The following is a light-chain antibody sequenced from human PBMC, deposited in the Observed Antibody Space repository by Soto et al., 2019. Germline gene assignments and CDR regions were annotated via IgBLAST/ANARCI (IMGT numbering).Light chain of an antibody. V-gene: IGKV1-39*01. CDR2: AAS. CDR3: QQSYSTPIT. J-gene: IGKJ5*01. CDR1: QSISSY. Sequence: DIQMTHSPSSLSASVGGRVTITCLASQSISSYLNWYQQKPGKAPKLLIYAASSLQSGVPSRFSGSGSGTDFTLTISSLQPEDFATYYCQQSYSTPITGGHGKRLEIK.